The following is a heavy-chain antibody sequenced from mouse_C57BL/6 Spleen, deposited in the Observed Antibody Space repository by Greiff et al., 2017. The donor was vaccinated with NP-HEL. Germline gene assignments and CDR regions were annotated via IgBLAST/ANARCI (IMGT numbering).Heavy chain of an antibody. J-gene: IGHJ2*01. CDR2: ISSGSSTI. D-gene: IGHD2-1*01. CDR3: ARSYGNYGDFDY. CDR1: GFTFSDYG. Sequence: EVNVVESGGGLVKPGGSLKLSCAASGFTFSDYGMHWVRQAPEKGLEWVAYISSGSSTIYYADTVKGRFTISRDNAKNTLFLQMTSLRSEDTAMYYCARSYGNYGDFDYWGQGTTLTVSS. V-gene: IGHV5-17*01.